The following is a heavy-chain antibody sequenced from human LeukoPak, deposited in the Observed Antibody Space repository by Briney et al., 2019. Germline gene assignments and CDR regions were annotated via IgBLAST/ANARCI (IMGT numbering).Heavy chain of an antibody. V-gene: IGHV4-59*01. D-gene: IGHD6-19*01. CDR2: IYYSGGT. Sequence: PSETLSLTCTVSGGSISSYYWSWIRQPPGKGLEWIGYIYYSGGTNYNPSLKSRVTTSVDTSKNQFSLKLSSVTAADTAVYYCARGYSSGWYPYWGQGTLVTVSS. CDR3: ARGYSSGWYPY. J-gene: IGHJ4*02. CDR1: GGSISSYY.